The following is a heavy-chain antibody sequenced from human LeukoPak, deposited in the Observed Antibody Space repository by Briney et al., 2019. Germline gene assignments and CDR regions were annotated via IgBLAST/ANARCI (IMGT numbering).Heavy chain of an antibody. D-gene: IGHD2-15*01. V-gene: IGHV4-4*02. J-gene: IGHJ5*02. Sequence: SETLSLTCAVSGGSISSSNWWSRVRQPPGKGLEWIGEIYHSGSTNYNPSLKSRVTISVDKSKNQFSLKLSSVTAADTAVYYCARGCSGGSCYGFDPWGQGTLVTVSS. CDR2: IYHSGST. CDR3: ARGCSGGSCYGFDP. CDR1: GGSISSSNW.